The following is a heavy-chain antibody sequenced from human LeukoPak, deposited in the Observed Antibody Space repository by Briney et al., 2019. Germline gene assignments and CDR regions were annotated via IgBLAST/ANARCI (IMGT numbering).Heavy chain of an antibody. CDR3: ARDLWADYSNYEVDY. V-gene: IGHV1-2*02. D-gene: IGHD4-4*01. CDR1: GYTFTGYY. Sequence: ASVKVSCKASGYTFTGYYMHWVRQAPGQGLEWMGWINPNSGGTNYAQKFQGRVTMTRDTSISTAYTELSRLRSDDTAVYYCARDLWADYSNYEVDYWGQGTLVTVSS. CDR2: INPNSGGT. J-gene: IGHJ4*02.